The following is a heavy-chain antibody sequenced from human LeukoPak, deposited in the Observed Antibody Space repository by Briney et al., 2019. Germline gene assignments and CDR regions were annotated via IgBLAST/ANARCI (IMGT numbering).Heavy chain of an antibody. CDR1: GFTFSSYA. J-gene: IGHJ4*02. CDR3: ARGLSSYGYFDY. Sequence: GGSLRLSCAASGFTFSSYAMHWVRQAPGKGLEWVAVISYDGSNKYCADSVKGRFTISRDNSKNTLYLQMNSLRAEDTAVYYCARGLSSYGYFDYWGQGTLVTVSS. D-gene: IGHD5-18*01. V-gene: IGHV3-30-3*01. CDR2: ISYDGSNK.